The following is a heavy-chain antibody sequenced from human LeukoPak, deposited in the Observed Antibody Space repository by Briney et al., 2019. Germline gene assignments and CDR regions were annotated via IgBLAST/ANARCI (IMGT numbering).Heavy chain of an antibody. J-gene: IGHJ5*02. D-gene: IGHD3-10*01. Sequence: ASVKVSCKASGYTFTSYGISWVRQAPGQGLEWMGWISAYNGNTNYAQKLQGRVTMTTDTSTSTAYMELRSLRSDDTAVYYCARELRGVTGLSHWFDTWGQGTLVTVSS. V-gene: IGHV1-18*04. CDR3: ARELRGVTGLSHWFDT. CDR1: GYTFTSYG. CDR2: ISAYNGNT.